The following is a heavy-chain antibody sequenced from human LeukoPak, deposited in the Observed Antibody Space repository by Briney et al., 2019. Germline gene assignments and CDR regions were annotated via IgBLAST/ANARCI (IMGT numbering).Heavy chain of an antibody. CDR2: ISYDGSNK. Sequence: GGSLRLSCAASGFTFSSYAMHWVRQAPGKGLEWVAVISYDGSNKYYADSVKGRFTISRDNSKNTLYLQMNSLRAEDTAVYYCAREEQQWLVLIDYWGQGTLVTVSS. CDR3: AREEQQWLVLIDY. CDR1: GFTFSSYA. V-gene: IGHV3-30-3*01. D-gene: IGHD6-19*01. J-gene: IGHJ4*02.